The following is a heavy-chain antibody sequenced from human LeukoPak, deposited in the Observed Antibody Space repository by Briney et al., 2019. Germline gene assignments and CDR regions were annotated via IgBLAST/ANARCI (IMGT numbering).Heavy chain of an antibody. V-gene: IGHV3-30-3*01. CDR2: ISYDGSNK. J-gene: IGHJ4*02. Sequence: GGSLRLSCAASGFTFSSYAMHWVRQAPGKGLEWVAVISYDGSNKYYADSVKGRFTISRDNSKNTLYLQMNSLRAEDSAVYYCARGAYSYEPFDYWGQGTPVTVSS. CDR3: ARGAYSYEPFDY. D-gene: IGHD5-18*01. CDR1: GFTFSSYA.